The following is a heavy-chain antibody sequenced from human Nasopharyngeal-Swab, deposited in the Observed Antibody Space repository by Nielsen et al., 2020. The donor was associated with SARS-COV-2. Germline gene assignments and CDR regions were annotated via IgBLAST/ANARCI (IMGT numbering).Heavy chain of an antibody. J-gene: IGHJ4*02. V-gene: IGHV3-30*18. CDR2: ISYDGSKR. D-gene: IGHD3-10*01. CDR3: AKDHFYDSGTYDRLYFGF. Sequence: WIRQPPGKGLEWVALISYDGSKRYFADSMKGRFSISRDKIKNMLYLQMDSLRADDTAVYYCAKDHFYDSGTYDRLYFGFWGQGTLVTVSS.